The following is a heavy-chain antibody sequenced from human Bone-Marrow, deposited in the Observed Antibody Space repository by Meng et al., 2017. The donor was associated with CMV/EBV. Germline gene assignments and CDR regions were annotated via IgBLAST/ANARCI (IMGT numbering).Heavy chain of an antibody. CDR1: GFTFSDSG. CDR3: ATGSDWGSLFDY. V-gene: IGHV3-30*03. Sequence: GESLKISCAASGFTFSDSGMHWVRQAPGKGLEWVSVISFDGSNIHYADSVKGRFTISRDNSKKTLYLQMNSLRGEDTAVYYCATGSDWGSLFDYWGQETLVTVSS. J-gene: IGHJ4*02. D-gene: IGHD7-27*01. CDR2: ISFDGSNI.